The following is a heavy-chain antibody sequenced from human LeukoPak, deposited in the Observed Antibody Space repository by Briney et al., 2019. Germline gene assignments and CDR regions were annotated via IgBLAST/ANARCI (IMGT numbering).Heavy chain of an antibody. CDR1: GYTFTGYY. Sequence: ASVKVSCMASGYTFTGYYMHWVRQAPGQGLEWMGWINPNSGGTNYAQKFQGRVTMTRDTSISTAYMELSRLRSDATAVYYCARASPPRRISSRYYFDYWGQGTLVTVSS. V-gene: IGHV1-2*02. CDR3: ARASPPRRISSRYYFDY. J-gene: IGHJ4*02. CDR2: INPNSGGT. D-gene: IGHD3-3*02.